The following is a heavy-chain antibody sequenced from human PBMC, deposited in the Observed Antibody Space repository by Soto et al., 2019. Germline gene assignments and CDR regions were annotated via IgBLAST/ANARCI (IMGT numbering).Heavy chain of an antibody. CDR1: GFTFRSYW. J-gene: IGHJ4*01. CDR3: ASLSAPLDY. Sequence: LRLSCAASGFTFRSYWMHWVRRAPGEGLVRVSHIDPNGSRTHYADYVKGRFTISSDNAQNRLYLQMNNLTAEDTGVYYCASLSAPLDYWGHGTLVTVSS. D-gene: IGHD3-3*01. V-gene: IGHV3-74*01. CDR2: IDPNGSRT.